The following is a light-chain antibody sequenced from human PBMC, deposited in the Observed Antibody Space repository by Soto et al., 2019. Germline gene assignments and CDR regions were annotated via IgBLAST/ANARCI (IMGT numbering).Light chain of an antibody. CDR1: QSVSSSY. CDR3: QQYHTWPPIT. V-gene: IGKV3-20*01. Sequence: EIVLTQSPGTLSLSPGEGATLSCRASQSVSSSYLAWYQQKPGQAPRLLIYGASSRATGIPDRFSGSGSGTEFTLTISSLQSEDCAIYYCQQYHTWPPITFGQGTRLEI. CDR2: GAS. J-gene: IGKJ5*01.